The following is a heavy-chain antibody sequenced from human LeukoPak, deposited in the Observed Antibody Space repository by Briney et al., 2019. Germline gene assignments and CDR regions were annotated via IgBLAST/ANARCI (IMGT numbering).Heavy chain of an antibody. CDR3: AKDLGRSRALDY. Sequence: GGSLRLSCAASGFTFSIYAMSWVRQAPGKGLEWVSAISGSGGSTYYADSVKGRFTISRDNSKNTLYLQMNSLRAEGTAVYYCAKDLGRSRALDYWGQGTLVTVSS. D-gene: IGHD7-27*01. CDR2: ISGSGGST. J-gene: IGHJ4*02. CDR1: GFTFSIYA. V-gene: IGHV3-23*01.